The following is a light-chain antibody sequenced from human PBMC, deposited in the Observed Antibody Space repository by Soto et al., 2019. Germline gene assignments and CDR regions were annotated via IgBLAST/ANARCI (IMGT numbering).Light chain of an antibody. CDR3: QQSYSPPPIT. J-gene: IGKJ5*01. CDR2: AAS. CDR1: QSISSY. V-gene: IGKV1-39*01. Sequence: DSQMTQSPSSLSASVGDIVTITCRSSQSISSYLNWYQQKPGKAPKLLIYAASRLQSGVPTRFSGSGAGTDFSLTISSLQPEDFATYYCQQSYSPPPITFGQGTRLEIK.